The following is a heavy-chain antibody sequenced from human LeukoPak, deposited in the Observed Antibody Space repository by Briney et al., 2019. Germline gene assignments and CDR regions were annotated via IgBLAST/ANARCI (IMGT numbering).Heavy chain of an antibody. Sequence: GGSLRLSCAASGFTFSSYAVSWVRQAPGKGLEWVSAISGSGGSTYYADSVKGRFTISRDNSKNTLYLQMNSLRAEDTAVYYCARAQVQRLYYFDYWGQGTLVTVSS. J-gene: IGHJ4*02. D-gene: IGHD1-1*01. CDR3: ARAQVQRLYYFDY. CDR1: GFTFSSYA. CDR2: ISGSGGST. V-gene: IGHV3-23*01.